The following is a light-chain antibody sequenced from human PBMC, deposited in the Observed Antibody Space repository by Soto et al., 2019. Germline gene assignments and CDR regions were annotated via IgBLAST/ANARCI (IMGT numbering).Light chain of an antibody. V-gene: IGLV1-40*01. CDR1: SSNIGAGYD. CDR2: GNS. Sequence: SVLTQPPSVSGAPGQRVTISCTGSSSNIGAGYDVHWYQQLPGTAPKLLIYGNSNRPSGVPDRFSGSKSGTSASLAITGLQAEDEADYYCQSYDSSLSVVFGGGTKL. J-gene: IGLJ2*01. CDR3: QSYDSSLSVV.